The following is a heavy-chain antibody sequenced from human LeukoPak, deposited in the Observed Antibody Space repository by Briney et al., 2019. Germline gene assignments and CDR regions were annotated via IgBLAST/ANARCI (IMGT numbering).Heavy chain of an antibody. CDR3: AREVGLCGGDCPDLFDY. J-gene: IGHJ4*02. D-gene: IGHD2-21*02. CDR1: GGSVTTYY. Sequence: PSETLSLTCTVSGGSVTTYYWSWIRQPPGKGLEWIGSIYYSGSTYYNPSLKSRVTISVDTSKNQFSLKLSSVTAADTAVYYCAREVGLCGGDCPDLFDYWGQGTLVTVSS. V-gene: IGHV4-59*05. CDR2: IYYSGST.